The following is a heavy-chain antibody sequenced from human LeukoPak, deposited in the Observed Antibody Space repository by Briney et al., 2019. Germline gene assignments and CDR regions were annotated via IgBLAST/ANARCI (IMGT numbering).Heavy chain of an antibody. Sequence: PGGSLRLSCAASGFTSSSYAMHWVRQAPGKGLEWVAVISYDGSNKYYADSVKGRFTISRDNSKNTLYLQMNSLRAEDTAVYYCARPHGPSLLWFGELLPSLGYYYYYYGMDVWGQGTTVTVSS. CDR2: ISYDGSNK. J-gene: IGHJ6*02. CDR1: GFTSSSYA. V-gene: IGHV3-30*04. CDR3: ARPHGPSLLWFGELLPSLGYYYYYYGMDV. D-gene: IGHD3-10*01.